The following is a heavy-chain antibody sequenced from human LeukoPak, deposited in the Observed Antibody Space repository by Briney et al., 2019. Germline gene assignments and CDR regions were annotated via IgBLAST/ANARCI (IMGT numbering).Heavy chain of an antibody. CDR2: MDPNKGNT. V-gene: IGHV1-8*01. J-gene: IGHJ5*02. CDR1: GYTLTRYD. Sequence: SVQVSCKASGYTLTRYDMDGVRPATGQGGECMGRMDPNKGNTGYAQKFRGRLTMTRNSSINTAYLELSSLTSEDTAVYYCARGGSWTGYHGWFDPWGQGILVTVSS. D-gene: IGHD3/OR15-3a*01. CDR3: ARGGSWTGYHGWFDP.